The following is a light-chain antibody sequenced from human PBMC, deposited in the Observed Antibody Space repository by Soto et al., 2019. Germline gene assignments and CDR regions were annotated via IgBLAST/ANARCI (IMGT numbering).Light chain of an antibody. CDR3: RQYGSSPSYT. J-gene: IGKJ2*01. CDR2: GAS. CDR1: QSVSSSSY. Sequence: EIVLTQSPGTLSLSPGERATLSCRASQSVSSSSYLAWYQQKPGQAPRLLIYGASSRATGIADRFSGSGSATAFTLTISRLEPEDFAVYYCRQYGSSPSYTFGQGTKLEIK. V-gene: IGKV3-20*01.